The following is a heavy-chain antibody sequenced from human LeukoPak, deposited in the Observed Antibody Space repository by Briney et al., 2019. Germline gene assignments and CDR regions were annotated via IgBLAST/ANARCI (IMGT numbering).Heavy chain of an antibody. V-gene: IGHV4-34*01. CDR3: ARLATTPPSYCSSTSCPIYYYYYYMDV. CDR2: INHSGST. J-gene: IGHJ6*03. D-gene: IGHD2-2*01. Sequence: PSETLSLTCAVYGGSFSGYYWSWIRQPPGKGLEWIGEINHSGSTNYNPSLKSRVTISVDTSKNQFSLKLSSVTAADTAVYYCARLATTPPSYCSSTSCPIYYYYYYMDVWGKGTTVTISS. CDR1: GGSFSGYY.